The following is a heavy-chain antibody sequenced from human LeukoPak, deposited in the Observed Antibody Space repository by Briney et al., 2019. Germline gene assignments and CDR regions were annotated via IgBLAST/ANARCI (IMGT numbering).Heavy chain of an antibody. V-gene: IGHV3-11*04. Sequence: GGSLRLSCAASGFTFSDYYMSWIRQAPGKGLEWVSYISSSGSTIYYADSVKGRFTISRDNSQNTLHLQMNILRVEDTAVYYCVKDWGVLPDYTADGFDIWGPGTMVTVSS. D-gene: IGHD3-10*01. CDR1: GFTFSDYY. CDR2: ISSSGSTI. CDR3: VKDWGVLPDYTADGFDI. J-gene: IGHJ3*02.